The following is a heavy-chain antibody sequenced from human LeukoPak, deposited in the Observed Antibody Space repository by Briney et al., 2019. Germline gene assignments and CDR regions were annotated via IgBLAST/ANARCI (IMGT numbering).Heavy chain of an antibody. D-gene: IGHD1-26*01. CDR1: GGSISSYY. CDR3: ARKIVGATALDY. J-gene: IGHJ4*02. Sequence: PSETLSLTCTVSGGSISSYYWSWIRQPPGKGLEWIGYIYYSGSTNYNPSLKSRVTISVDTSKNQFSLKLSSVTAADTAVYYCARKIVGATALDYWGQGTLVTVSS. V-gene: IGHV4-59*01. CDR2: IYYSGST.